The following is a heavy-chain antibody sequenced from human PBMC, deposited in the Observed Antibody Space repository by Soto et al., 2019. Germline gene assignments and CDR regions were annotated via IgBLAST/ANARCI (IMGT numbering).Heavy chain of an antibody. CDR2: INHSGST. CDR3: ASGYSSSWTKFDY. Sequence: SETRSLTCAVYGGSFSGYYWSWIRQPPGKGLEWIGEINHSGSTNYNPSLKSRVTISVDTSKNQFSLKLSSVTAADTAVYYCASGYSSSWTKFDYWGQGTLVTVSS. J-gene: IGHJ4*02. CDR1: GGSFSGYY. V-gene: IGHV4-34*01. D-gene: IGHD6-13*01.